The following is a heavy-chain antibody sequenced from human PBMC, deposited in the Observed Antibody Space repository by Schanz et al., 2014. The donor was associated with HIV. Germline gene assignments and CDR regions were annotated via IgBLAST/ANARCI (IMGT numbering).Heavy chain of an antibody. CDR3: ARDVPSGGFDY. CDR2: ICYSGST. CDR1: RFTFSDYH. J-gene: IGHJ4*02. D-gene: IGHD3-10*01. V-gene: IGHV4-31*02. Sequence: QVQLVESGGGLVKPGGSLRLSCAASRFTFSDYHMNWIRQAPGKGLEWIGYICYSGSTYYNPSLKSRVSISVDTSKNRFSLKLSSVTAADTAVYYCARDVPSGGFDYWGQGTLVTVSS.